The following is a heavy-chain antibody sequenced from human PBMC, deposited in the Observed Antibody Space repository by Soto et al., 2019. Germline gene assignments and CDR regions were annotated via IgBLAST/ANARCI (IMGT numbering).Heavy chain of an antibody. Sequence: EVQLLESGGGLVQPGGSLRLSCAASGFSFSTYAMTWVRQAPGKGLEWVSAISGSGGSTYYADSVKGRFTISRDNSKNTVYLQMNSLRAEDTAIYYCAKARGSGSSPLDYWGQGTLVTVSS. J-gene: IGHJ4*02. D-gene: IGHD3-10*01. V-gene: IGHV3-23*01. CDR3: AKARGSGSSPLDY. CDR1: GFSFSTYA. CDR2: ISGSGGST.